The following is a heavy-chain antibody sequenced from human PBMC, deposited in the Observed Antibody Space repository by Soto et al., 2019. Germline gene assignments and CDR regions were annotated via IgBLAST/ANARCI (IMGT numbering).Heavy chain of an antibody. D-gene: IGHD6-6*01. CDR2: IDPSDSYT. J-gene: IGHJ6*02. CDR1: TYSFANYW. Sequence: ESLKISCWASTYSFANYWITWVRQVPGRGLEGRGRIDPSDSYTSYSPSFKGHVTMSADKSNNTAFLHWSSLKASDTAIYYCARHRSPSSVGYYYGMDLWGQGTTVTVSS. CDR3: ARHRSPSSVGYYYGMDL. V-gene: IGHV5-10-1*01.